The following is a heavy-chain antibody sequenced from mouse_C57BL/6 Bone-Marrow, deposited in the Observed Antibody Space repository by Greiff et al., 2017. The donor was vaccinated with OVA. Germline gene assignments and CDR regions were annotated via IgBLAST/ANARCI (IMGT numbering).Heavy chain of an antibody. D-gene: IGHD1-1*01. V-gene: IGHV1-64*01. CDR3: ARISSSYYFDY. CDR2: IHPNSGST. Sequence: QVQLQQPGAELVKPGASVKLSCKASGYTFTSYWMHWVKQRPGQGLEWIGMIHPNSGSTNYNEKFKSKATLTVDKSSSTAYMQLSSLTSEYSAVYYCARISSSYYFDYWGQGTTLTVSS. CDR1: GYTFTSYW. J-gene: IGHJ2*01.